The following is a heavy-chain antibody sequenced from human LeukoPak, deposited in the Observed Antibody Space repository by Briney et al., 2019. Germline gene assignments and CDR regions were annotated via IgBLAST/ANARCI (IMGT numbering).Heavy chain of an antibody. CDR3: AREAYCGGDCRPYYFDY. V-gene: IGHV4-34*01. Sequence: PSETLSLTCAVYGGSFSGYYWSWIRQPPGKGLEWIGEINHSGSTNYNPSLKSRVTISVDTSKNQFSLKLSSVTAADTAVYYCAREAYCGGDCRPYYFDYWGQGTLVTVSS. CDR1: GGSFSGYY. D-gene: IGHD2-21*02. CDR2: INHSGST. J-gene: IGHJ4*02.